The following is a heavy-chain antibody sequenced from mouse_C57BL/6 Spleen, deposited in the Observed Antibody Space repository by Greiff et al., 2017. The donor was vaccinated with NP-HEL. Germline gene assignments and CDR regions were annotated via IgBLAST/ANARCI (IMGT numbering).Heavy chain of an antibody. V-gene: IGHV1-15*01. J-gene: IGHJ1*03. CDR2: IDPETGGT. Sequence: VKQTPVHGLEWIGAIDPETGGTAYNQKFKGKAILTADKSSSTAYMELRSLTSEDSAVYYCTRDDPYWYFDVWGTGTTVTVSS. CDR3: TRDDPYWYFDV.